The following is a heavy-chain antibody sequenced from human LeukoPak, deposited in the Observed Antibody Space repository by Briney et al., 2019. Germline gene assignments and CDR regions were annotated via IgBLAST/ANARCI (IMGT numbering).Heavy chain of an antibody. D-gene: IGHD4-17*01. CDR1: AYSFSSGYY. Sequence: SETLSLTCTVSAYSFSSGYYWGWIRQPPGKGLEWIGSIYHSGSTYYKSSLKSRVTISLDTSKTQFSLKLSSVTAADTAVYYCARETDGDYRYFDYWGQGTLVTVSS. CDR2: IYHSGST. CDR3: ARETDGDYRYFDY. J-gene: IGHJ4*02. V-gene: IGHV4-38-2*02.